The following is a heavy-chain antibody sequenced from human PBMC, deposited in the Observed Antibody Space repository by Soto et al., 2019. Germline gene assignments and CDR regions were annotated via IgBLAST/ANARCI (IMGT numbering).Heavy chain of an antibody. CDR2: ISGSGGST. D-gene: IGHD3-10*01. Sequence: EVQLLESGGGLVQPGGSLRLSCAASGFTFSSYAMSWVRQAPGKGLEWVSAISGSGGSTYYADSVKGRFTISRDNSKNTLYLQMNRLRAENRGVYYCAKGGEWLGEPIFDYWGQGTLVTVSS. CDR1: GFTFSSYA. V-gene: IGHV3-23*01. CDR3: AKGGEWLGEPIFDY. J-gene: IGHJ4*02.